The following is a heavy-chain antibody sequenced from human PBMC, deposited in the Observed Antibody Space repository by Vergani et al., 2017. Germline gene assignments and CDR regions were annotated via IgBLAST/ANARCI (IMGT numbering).Heavy chain of an antibody. CDR3: ARGQWLPTLSFDY. CDR2: INPKSGGT. J-gene: IGHJ4*02. V-gene: IGHV1-2*02. D-gene: IGHD6-19*01. CDR1: AYTFTDYY. Sequence: QVQLVQSGAEVKKPGASVKISCKASAYTFTDYYMHWVRRAPGQGLEWMGWINPKSGGTSYAQKFQGRVTMTRDTSISTAHMELRRLRSDDTAVYYCARGQWLPTLSFDYWGQGTLVTVSS.